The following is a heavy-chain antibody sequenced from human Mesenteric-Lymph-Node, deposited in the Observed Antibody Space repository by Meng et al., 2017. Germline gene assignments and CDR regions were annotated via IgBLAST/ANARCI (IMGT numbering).Heavy chain of an antibody. J-gene: IGHJ6*02. CDR2: IIPIFGTA. CDR3: ATPGLRPDYYYGMDV. V-gene: IGHV1-69*06. CDR1: GYTFTGYY. D-gene: IGHD4-17*01. Sequence: SVKVSCKASGYTFTGYYMHWVRQAPGQGLEWMGGIIPIFGTANYAQKFQGRVTITADKSTSSAYMELSSLRSEDTAVYYCATPGLRPDYYYGMDVWGQGTTVTVSS.